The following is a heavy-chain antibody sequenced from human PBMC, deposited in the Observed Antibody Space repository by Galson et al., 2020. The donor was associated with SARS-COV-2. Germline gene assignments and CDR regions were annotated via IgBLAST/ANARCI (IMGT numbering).Heavy chain of an antibody. J-gene: IGHJ4*02. Sequence: SETLSLTFTVSGGTISSYYWTWIRKPPGKGLEWIGYIYYSGSTNYNPSLKSRVTISVDTSKNQFSLKLSSVTAADTAVYYCARAAQTYYDFWSGYYNAPHFDYWGQGTLVTVSS. CDR3: ARAAQTYYDFWSGYYNAPHFDY. CDR1: GGTISSYY. CDR2: IYYSGST. V-gene: IGHV4-59*01. D-gene: IGHD3-3*01.